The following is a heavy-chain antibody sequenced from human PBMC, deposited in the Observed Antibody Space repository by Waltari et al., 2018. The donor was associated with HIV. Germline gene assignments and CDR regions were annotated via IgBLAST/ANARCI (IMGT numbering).Heavy chain of an antibody. CDR1: GGSMTSSSYY. Sequence: QLQLQESGPGLVKSSETLSLTCTVSGGSMTSSSYYWGWIRQPPGKGLEWIGSMSYSGSTYNNPYLRSRLTISVDTSKNQFSLKLTSVTAADTAMYYCARSFSGYSNYFDPWGQGTLVTVSS. J-gene: IGHJ5*02. CDR2: MSYSGST. CDR3: ARSFSGYSNYFDP. V-gene: IGHV4-39*01. D-gene: IGHD4-4*01.